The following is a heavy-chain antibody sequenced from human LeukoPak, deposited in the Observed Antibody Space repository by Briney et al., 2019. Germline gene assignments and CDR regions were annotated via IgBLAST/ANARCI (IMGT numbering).Heavy chain of an antibody. CDR3: TTMRRY. V-gene: IGHV3-15*01. J-gene: IGHJ4*02. CDR2: IKSKTDGGTT. Sequence: GGSLRLSCTASGFTFGDYAMSWFRQAPGKGLEWVGRIKSKTDGGTTDYAAPVKGRFTISRDDSNNTLYLQMNSLKTEDTAVYYCTTMRRYWGQGTLVTVSS. CDR1: GFTFGDYA.